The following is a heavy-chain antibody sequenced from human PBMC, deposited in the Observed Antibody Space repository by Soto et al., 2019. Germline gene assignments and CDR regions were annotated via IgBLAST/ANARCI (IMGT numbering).Heavy chain of an antibody. Sequence: GESLKISCKGSGYSFTKYWISWVRQMPGKGLEWMGRIDPSDSYTNYSPSFQGHVTISADKSISTAYLQWSSLKAEDTAVYYCARDPPYYDFRLVVWGQGTTVTVSS. CDR3: ARDPPYYDFRLVV. J-gene: IGHJ6*02. CDR2: IDPSDSYT. CDR1: GYSFTKYW. V-gene: IGHV5-10-1*01. D-gene: IGHD3-3*01.